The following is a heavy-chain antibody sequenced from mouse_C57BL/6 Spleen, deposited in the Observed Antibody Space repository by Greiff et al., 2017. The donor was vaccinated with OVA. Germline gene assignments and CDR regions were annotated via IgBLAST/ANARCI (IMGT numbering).Heavy chain of an antibody. D-gene: IGHD6-2*01. CDR1: GYTFTSYW. CDR2: INPSNGGT. Sequence: VQLQQPGTELVKPGASVKLSCKASGYTFTSYWMHWVKQRPGQGLEWIGNINPSNGGTNYNEKFKSKATLTVDKSSSTAYLQLSSLTSEDSAVYYCARSLRLIYWYFGVWGTGPTVTVSS. CDR3: ARSLRLIYWYFGV. J-gene: IGHJ1*03. V-gene: IGHV1-53*01.